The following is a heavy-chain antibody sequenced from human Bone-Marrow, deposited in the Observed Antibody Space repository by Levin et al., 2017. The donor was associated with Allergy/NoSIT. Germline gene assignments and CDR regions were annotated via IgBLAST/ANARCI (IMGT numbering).Heavy chain of an antibody. CDR3: TTCDRGYGLFDY. D-gene: IGHD5-18*01. CDR2: IKQDGSEE. V-gene: IGHV3-7*01. J-gene: IGHJ4*02. CDR1: EFSFDMFW. Sequence: GGSLRLSCAASEFSFDMFWMSWVRQLPGKGPEWVATIKQDGSEEYYVDSVNGRFTISRDNAKKSLYLQMNSLRVDDTAVYYCTTCDRGYGLFDYWGPGTLVTVSS.